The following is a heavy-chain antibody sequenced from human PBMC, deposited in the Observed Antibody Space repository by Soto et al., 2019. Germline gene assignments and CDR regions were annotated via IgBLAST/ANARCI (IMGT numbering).Heavy chain of an antibody. V-gene: IGHV4-31*03. D-gene: IGHD5-12*01. Sequence: QVQLQESGPGLVKPSQTLSLTCTVSGGSFSNSAYYWNWLRQHPGKGLEWIGYIRYTGSTSYSPSLKSRLTISLDTSKSQFSLHLSSVTAADTAVYYCAGGRDGYKSGYWGQGTLVSVSS. J-gene: IGHJ4*02. CDR3: AGGRDGYKSGY. CDR1: GGSFSNSAYY. CDR2: IRYTGST.